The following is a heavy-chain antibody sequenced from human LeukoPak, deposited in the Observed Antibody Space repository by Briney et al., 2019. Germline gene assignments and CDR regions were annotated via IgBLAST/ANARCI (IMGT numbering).Heavy chain of an antibody. CDR1: GFTFSDYY. Sequence: NPGGSLRLSCAASGFTFSDYYMSWIRQAPGKGLEWVSYISGSRSYTKCADSVKGRFTISRDNAKNSLYLQMNSLRAEDTAVYYCARRQLVGGSYYGMDVWGQGTTVTVSS. CDR2: ISGSRSYT. CDR3: ARRQLVGGSYYGMDV. J-gene: IGHJ6*02. D-gene: IGHD6-13*01. V-gene: IGHV3-11*03.